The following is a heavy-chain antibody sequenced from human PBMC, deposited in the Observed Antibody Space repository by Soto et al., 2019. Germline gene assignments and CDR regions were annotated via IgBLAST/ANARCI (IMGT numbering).Heavy chain of an antibody. CDR3: ARSFTKSRRGGVAFDY. CDR2: IVPIDGST. V-gene: IGHV1-46*01. D-gene: IGHD3-3*01. J-gene: IGHJ4*02. CDR1: GYTFTRYS. Sequence: QVHLVQSGAEVKKPGASVKVSCKASGYTFTRYSMHCVRQAPGQGLEWMGGIVPIDGSTNYAEKFQGRVTITADASTSTVYMDLSSLRSEDTAVYYCARSFTKSRRGGVAFDYWGQGTLLSVSP.